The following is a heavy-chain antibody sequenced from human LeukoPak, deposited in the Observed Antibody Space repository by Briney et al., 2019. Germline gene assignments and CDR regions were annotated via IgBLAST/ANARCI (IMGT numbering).Heavy chain of an antibody. Sequence: SQTLSLTCTVSGGSISSGDYYWSWIRQPPGKGLEWIGYIYYSGSTYYNPSLKSRVTISVDTSKNQFSLKLSSVTAADTAVYYCARQTGYYYDSSGYSDAFDIWGQGTMVTVSS. V-gene: IGHV4-30-4*08. CDR1: GGSISSGDYY. CDR3: ARQTGYYYDSSGYSDAFDI. CDR2: IYYSGST. D-gene: IGHD3-22*01. J-gene: IGHJ3*02.